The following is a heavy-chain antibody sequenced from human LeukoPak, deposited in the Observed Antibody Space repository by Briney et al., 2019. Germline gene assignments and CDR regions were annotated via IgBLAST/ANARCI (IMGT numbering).Heavy chain of an antibody. V-gene: IGHV4-59*08. Sequence: PSETLSLTCTVSGGSISSYYWSWIRQPPGKGLEWIGYIYYSGSTNYNPSLKSRVTISVDTSKNQFSLKLSSVTAADTAVYYCARRRWLEQGGNYYYYGMDVWGQGTTVTVSS. CDR2: IYYSGST. CDR1: GGSISSYY. J-gene: IGHJ6*02. D-gene: IGHD1/OR15-1a*01. CDR3: ARRRWLEQGGNYYYYGMDV.